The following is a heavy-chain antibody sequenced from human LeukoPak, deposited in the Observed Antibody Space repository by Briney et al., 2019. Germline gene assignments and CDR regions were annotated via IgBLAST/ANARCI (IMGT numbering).Heavy chain of an antibody. Sequence: ASVKVSCKASGGTFSSYAISWVRQAPGQGLEWMGRIIPILGIANYAQKFQGRVTITADKSTSTAYMELSSLRAEDTAVYYCARDGIVMVVGTFDIWGQGTMVTVSS. CDR2: IIPILGIA. V-gene: IGHV1-69*04. CDR1: GGTFSSYA. J-gene: IGHJ3*02. D-gene: IGHD2-8*02. CDR3: ARDGIVMVVGTFDI.